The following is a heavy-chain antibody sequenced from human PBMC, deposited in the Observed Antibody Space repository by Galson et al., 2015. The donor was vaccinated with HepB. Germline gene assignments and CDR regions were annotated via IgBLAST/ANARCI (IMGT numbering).Heavy chain of an antibody. CDR3: GKCTSRSGCFGLHLEY. CDR1: GFIFSNYV. V-gene: IGHV3-23*01. CDR2: ISGGAGDT. D-gene: IGHD2-2*01. J-gene: IGHJ4*02. Sequence: SLRLSCAASGFIFSNYVMNWVRQAPGKGLEWVSIISGGAGDTYSKYVASVMGRFAISRDNSKNILYLEMNSLRDEDTAVYYCGKCTSRSGCFGLHLEYWGQGTLVTVSS.